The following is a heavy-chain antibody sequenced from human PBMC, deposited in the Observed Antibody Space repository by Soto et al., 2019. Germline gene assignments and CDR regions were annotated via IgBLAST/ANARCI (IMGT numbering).Heavy chain of an antibody. D-gene: IGHD3-10*01. CDR2: FDAGNRIT. CDR3: ARGPLLWGDV. CDR1: GNSFTTYS. J-gene: IGHJ6*02. V-gene: IGHV1-3*01. Sequence: GASVKVSCKASGNSFTTYSLHWVRQAPGQSLEWMGWFDAGNRITKFSQKFQGRITISRDTSASTAYMEVRSLRSEDTAVYYCARGPLLWGDVWGQGTTVTVSS.